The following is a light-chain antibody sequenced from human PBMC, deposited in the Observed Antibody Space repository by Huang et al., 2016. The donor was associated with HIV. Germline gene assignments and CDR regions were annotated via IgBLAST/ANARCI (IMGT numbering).Light chain of an antibody. V-gene: IGKV4-1*01. Sequence: DIVLTQSPDSLAVSLGERATINCSSSRSILYNSNNKNYLAWHQQKTGQSPKLLIYWASTRESGVPDRFSGSGSETDFTLTISSLQAEDVAVYFCQQYYTTPGTFGPGTTVHIK. CDR3: QQYYTTPGT. CDR1: RSILYNSNNKNY. CDR2: WAS. J-gene: IGKJ3*01.